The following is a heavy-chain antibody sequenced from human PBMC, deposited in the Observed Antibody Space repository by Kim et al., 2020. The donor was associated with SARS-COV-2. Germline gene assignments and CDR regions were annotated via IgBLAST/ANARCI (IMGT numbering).Heavy chain of an antibody. J-gene: IGHJ4*02. CDR3: AKRGDRGYADY. V-gene: IGHV3-23*01. CDR2: T. Sequence: TYYAESVKGRFTISRDNSKNTLYLQMNSLRVEDTAVYYCAKRGDRGYADYWGQGTLVTVSS. D-gene: IGHD5-12*01.